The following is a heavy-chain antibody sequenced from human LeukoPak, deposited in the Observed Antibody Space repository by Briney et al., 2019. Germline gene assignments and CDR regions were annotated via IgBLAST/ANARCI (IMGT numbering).Heavy chain of an antibody. D-gene: IGHD1-1*01. Sequence: SETLSLTCTASGGSIRSSNYYWGWIRQPPGRGLEWIGIIYYSGSTYYNPSLKRRLTISVDTSKNQISLKLNSVTAADTAVYYCARSLDAIRARPSDYWGPGILVTVSS. CDR1: GGSIRSSNYY. CDR2: IYYSGST. CDR3: ARSLDAIRARPSDY. V-gene: IGHV4-39*01. J-gene: IGHJ4*02.